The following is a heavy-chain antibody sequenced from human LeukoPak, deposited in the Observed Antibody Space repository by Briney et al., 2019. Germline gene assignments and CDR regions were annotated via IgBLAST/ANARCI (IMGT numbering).Heavy chain of an antibody. V-gene: IGHV4-59*11. D-gene: IGHD3-16*01. CDR2: FYYDGST. Sequence: SETLSLTCTVSGASITQHYWSWIRRPPGKGLEYIGYFYYDGSTNYTSSVRSRVTILVDTSKNQFTLNLRSVSAADTAKYYCTRGITGHYRSLGGFAFDIWGQGTMVAVSS. J-gene: IGHJ3*02. CDR3: TRGITGHYRSLGGFAFDI. CDR1: GASITQHY.